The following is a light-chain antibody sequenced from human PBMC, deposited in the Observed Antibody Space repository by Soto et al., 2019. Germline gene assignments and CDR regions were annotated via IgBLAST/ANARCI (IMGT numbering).Light chain of an antibody. J-gene: IGLJ3*02. CDR1: SGHSNFA. CDR3: QTWGTGFWV. Sequence: QPVLTQSPSASASLGASVKLTCNLSSGHSNFAIAWHQQQPEKGPRYLMRLNSDGSHSKGDGIPDRFSGSSSGAERYLTISSLQSEDEADYYCQTWGTGFWVFGGGTKLTVL. V-gene: IGLV4-69*01. CDR2: LNSDGSH.